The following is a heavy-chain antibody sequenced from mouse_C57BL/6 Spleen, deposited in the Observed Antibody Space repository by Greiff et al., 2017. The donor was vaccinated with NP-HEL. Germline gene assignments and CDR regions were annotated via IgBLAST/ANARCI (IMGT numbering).Heavy chain of an antibody. CDR2: IWSGGST. V-gene: IGHV2-2*01. Sequence: VMLVESGPGLVQPSQSLSITCTVSGFSLTSYGVHWVRQSPGKGLEWLGVIWSGGSTDYNAAFISRLSISKDNSKSQVFFKMNSLQADDTAIYYCANYYGSSFWYFDVWGTGTTVTVSS. J-gene: IGHJ1*03. D-gene: IGHD1-1*01. CDR3: ANYYGSSFWYFDV. CDR1: GFSLTSYG.